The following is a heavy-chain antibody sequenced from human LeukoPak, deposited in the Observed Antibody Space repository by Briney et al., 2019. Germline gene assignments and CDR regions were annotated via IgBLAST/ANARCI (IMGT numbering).Heavy chain of an antibody. CDR1: GFIFSNYG. CDR2: IRYDGSSQ. V-gene: IGHV3-30*02. Sequence: PGGSLRLSCAASGFIFSNYGMHWVRQAPGKGLEWVAFIRYDGSSQDYADSVKGRFTFSRDNSKNTLYLQMNRLRPEDTAVYYCAKGRDYYFDYWGQGTLVTVSS. J-gene: IGHJ4*02. CDR3: AKGRDYYFDY. D-gene: IGHD3/OR15-3a*01.